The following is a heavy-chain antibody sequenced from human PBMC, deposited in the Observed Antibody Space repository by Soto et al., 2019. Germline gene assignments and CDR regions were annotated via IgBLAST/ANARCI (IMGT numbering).Heavy chain of an antibody. CDR2: ISAYNGNT. CDR3: ARIRVTIFGVANYGMDV. Sequence: ASVKVSCKASGYTFTSYGISWVRQAPGQGFEWMGWISAYNGNTNYAQKPQGRVTMTTDTSTSTAYMELRSLRSDDTAVYYCARIRVTIFGVANYGMDVWGQGTTVTVSS. V-gene: IGHV1-18*01. D-gene: IGHD3-3*01. CDR1: GYTFTSYG. J-gene: IGHJ6*02.